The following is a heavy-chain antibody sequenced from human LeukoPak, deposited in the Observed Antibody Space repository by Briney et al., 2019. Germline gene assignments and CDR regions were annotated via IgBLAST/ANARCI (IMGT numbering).Heavy chain of an antibody. V-gene: IGHV4-59*01. CDR1: GGSISSYY. CDR2: IYYSGST. D-gene: IGHD5-24*01. Sequence: SETLSLTCTVSGGSISSYYWSWIRQPSGKGLEWIGYIYYSGSTNYNPSLKSRVTISVDTSKNQFSLKLSSVTAADTAVYYCARAGRDGYILGYWGQGTLVTVSS. J-gene: IGHJ4*02. CDR3: ARAGRDGYILGY.